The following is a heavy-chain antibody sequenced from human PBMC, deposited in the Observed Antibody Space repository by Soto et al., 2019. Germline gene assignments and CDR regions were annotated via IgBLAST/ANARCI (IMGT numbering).Heavy chain of an antibody. CDR1: GGSVSSGSYY. J-gene: IGHJ4*02. V-gene: IGHV4-61*01. D-gene: IGHD3-3*01. CDR3: ARGQAFWTGYYRMPYYFDY. CDR2: LYYTGST. Sequence: LSLTCTVSGGSVSSGSYYWSWIRQPPGKGLEYIGYLYYTGSTNYNPSLKSRVTISVDTPKNQFSLKLTSVTAADTAIYYCARGQAFWTGYYRMPYYFDYWGQGTLVTVSS.